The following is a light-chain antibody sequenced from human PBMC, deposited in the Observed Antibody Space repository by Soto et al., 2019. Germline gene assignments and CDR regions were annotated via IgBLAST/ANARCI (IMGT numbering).Light chain of an antibody. V-gene: IGKV1-5*01. Sequence: DIQMTQSPSTLSASVGDRVTITCRASQSISSWLAWYQQKPGQAPRLLIYDVSSLQSGVPSRFSGSGSATEFTLTISSLQPDDFATYYCQQYERYWTFGQGTKVDIK. CDR2: DVS. CDR3: QQYERYWT. J-gene: IGKJ1*01. CDR1: QSISSW.